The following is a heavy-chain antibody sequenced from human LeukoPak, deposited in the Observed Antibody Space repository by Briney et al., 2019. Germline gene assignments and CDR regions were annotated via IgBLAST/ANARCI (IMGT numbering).Heavy chain of an antibody. D-gene: IGHD3-10*01. CDR1: GGTFSSYA. CDR2: IIPIFGTA. CDR3: ATNAFGYYYYYMDA. J-gene: IGHJ6*03. Sequence: GSSVKVSCKASGGTFSSYAISWVRQAPGQGLEWMGGIIPIFGTANYAQKFQGRVTITTDESTSTAYMELSSLRSEDTAVYYCATNAFGYYYYYMDAWGKGTTVTVSS. V-gene: IGHV1-69*05.